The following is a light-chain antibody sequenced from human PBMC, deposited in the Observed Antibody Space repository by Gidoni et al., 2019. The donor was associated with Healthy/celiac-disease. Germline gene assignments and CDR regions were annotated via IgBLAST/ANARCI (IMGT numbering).Light chain of an antibody. V-gene: IGKV3-15*01. CDR3: LQYNDWPPLT. CDR1: QSVSSN. CDR2: GAS. J-gene: IGKJ4*01. Sequence: EIVMTQAPATLSVSPGASATLSCRASQSVSSNLAWYQTKPCHAPRPLIYGASTRDTGIPARVSGSVSVREFTLTTSSLQSDDFSVYYCLQYNDWPPLTFGGGTKVEIK.